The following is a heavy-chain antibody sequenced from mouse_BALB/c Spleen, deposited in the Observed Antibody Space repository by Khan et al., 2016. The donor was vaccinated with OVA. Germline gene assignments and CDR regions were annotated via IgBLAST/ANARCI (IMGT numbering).Heavy chain of an antibody. Sequence: ELVVSGASVKMSCKASGYTFTYYVITWVKQRTGQGLEWIGEIYPGSDNAYYNERFKGKATLTADKSSNTTHMQLSSLTSEDSAVYFCARGDGYYVYFDYWGQGTTLTVSS. CDR2: IYPGSDNA. J-gene: IGHJ2*01. CDR1: GYTFTYYV. V-gene: IGHV1-81*01. D-gene: IGHD2-3*01. CDR3: ARGDGYYVYFDY.